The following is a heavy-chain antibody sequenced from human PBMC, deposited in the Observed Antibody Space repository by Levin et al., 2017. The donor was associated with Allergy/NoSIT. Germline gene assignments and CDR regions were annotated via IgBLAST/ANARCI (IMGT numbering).Heavy chain of an antibody. CDR1: GGSISSGGYY. V-gene: IGHV4-31*03. CDR3: ARVGDGSGSLYNSRFDY. CDR2: IYYSGST. Sequence: SQTLSLTCTVSGGSISSGGYYWSWIRQHPGKGLEWIGYIYYSGSTYYNPSLKSRVTISVDTSKNQFSLKLSSVTAADTAVYYCARVGDGSGSLYNSRFDYWGQGTLVTVSS. J-gene: IGHJ4*02. D-gene: IGHD3-10*01.